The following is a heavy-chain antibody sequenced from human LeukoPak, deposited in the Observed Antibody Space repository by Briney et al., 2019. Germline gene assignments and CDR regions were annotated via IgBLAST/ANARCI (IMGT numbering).Heavy chain of an antibody. Sequence: ASVKVSCKVSGYTLTELSMHWVRQAPGKGLEWMGGFDPEDGETIYAQKFQGRVTMTEDTSTDTAYMVLSSLRSEDTAVYYCATGFDGDYAFDYWGQGTLVTVSS. V-gene: IGHV1-24*01. CDR3: ATGFDGDYAFDY. D-gene: IGHD4-17*01. CDR2: FDPEDGET. CDR1: GYTLTELS. J-gene: IGHJ4*02.